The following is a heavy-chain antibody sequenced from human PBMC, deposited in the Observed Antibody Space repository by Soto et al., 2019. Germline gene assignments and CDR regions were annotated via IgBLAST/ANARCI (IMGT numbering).Heavy chain of an antibody. CDR1: GGSISSYY. CDR3: ARDGVWFGELLSPAYGMDV. J-gene: IGHJ6*02. CDR2: IYTSGST. V-gene: IGHV4-4*07. D-gene: IGHD3-10*01. Sequence: SETLSLTCTVSGGSISSYYWSCIRQPAGKGLEWIGRIYTSGSTNYNPSLKSRVTMSVDTSKNQFSLKLSSVTAADTAVYYCARDGVWFGELLSPAYGMDVWGQGTTVTVSS.